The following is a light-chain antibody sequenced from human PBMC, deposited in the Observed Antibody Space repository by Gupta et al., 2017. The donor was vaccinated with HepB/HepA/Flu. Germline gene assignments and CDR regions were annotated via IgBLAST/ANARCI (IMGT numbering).Light chain of an antibody. J-gene: IGKJ1*01. V-gene: IGKV1-5*03. CDR2: KAS. CDR1: QNIDNW. CDR3: QQDNSWMWT. Sequence: DIQMTQSPSTLSASVGDRVTITCRASQNIDNWLAWYQQKAGKAPKLLIYKASSLESGVPSRFSGSGSGTEFTLTISSLQPDDFATYQCQQDNSWMWTFGQGTKVEIK.